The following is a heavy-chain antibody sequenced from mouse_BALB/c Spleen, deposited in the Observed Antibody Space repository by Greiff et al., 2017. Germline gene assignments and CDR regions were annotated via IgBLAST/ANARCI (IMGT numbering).Heavy chain of an antibody. V-gene: IGHV14-3*02. D-gene: IGHD2-1*01. CDR2: IDPANGNT. Sequence: EVKLVESGAELVKPGASVKLSCTASGFNIKDTYMHWVKQRPEQGLEWIGRIDPANGNTKYDPKFQGKATITADTSSNTAYLQLSSLTSEDTAVYYCARGDYGNSWFAYWGQGTLVTVSA. CDR1: GFNIKDTY. CDR3: ARGDYGNSWFAY. J-gene: IGHJ3*01.